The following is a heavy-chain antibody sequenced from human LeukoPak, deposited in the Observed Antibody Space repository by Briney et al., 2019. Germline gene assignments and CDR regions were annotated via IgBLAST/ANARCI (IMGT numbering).Heavy chain of an antibody. Sequence: ASVKVSCKAFGYTFTSSYMHWVRQAPAQGLEWMGIITPSGGTTNNAQKFQGRITMTRDMSTSTVYMELSSLRYEDTAVYYCARDPGSPWGGPYYYYMDVWGKGTTVTVSS. CDR3: ARDPGSPWGGPYYYYMDV. CDR2: ITPSGGTT. CDR1: GYTFTSSY. V-gene: IGHV1-46*01. D-gene: IGHD1-26*01. J-gene: IGHJ6*03.